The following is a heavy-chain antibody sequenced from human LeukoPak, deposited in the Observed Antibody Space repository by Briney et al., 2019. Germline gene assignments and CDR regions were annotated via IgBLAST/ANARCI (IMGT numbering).Heavy chain of an antibody. D-gene: IGHD5-18*01. J-gene: IGHJ4*02. CDR1: GFTFSSYG. CDR2: ISYGGSNK. CDR3: ARDYAAMVIWVIDY. V-gene: IGHV3-30*03. Sequence: PGGSLRLSCAASGFTFSSYGMPWVRQAPGKGLEWVAVISYGGSNKYYADSVKGRFTISRDNSKNTLYLQMNSLRAEDTAVYYCARDYAAMVIWVIDYWGQGTLVTVSS.